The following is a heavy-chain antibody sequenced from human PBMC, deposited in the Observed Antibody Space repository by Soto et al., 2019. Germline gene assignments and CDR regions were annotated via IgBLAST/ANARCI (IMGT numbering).Heavy chain of an antibody. V-gene: IGHV4-34*01. D-gene: IGHD6-13*01. J-gene: IGHJ6*03. Sequence: ETLSLTCTVYSGSFNGYLWSWIRQPPGKGLEWIGEINHSGSTNYNPSLKSRVTISVDTSKNQFSLKLSSVTAADTAVYYCASSSWSNSYFYYMDVWGKGTTVTVSS. CDR3: ASSSWSNSYFYYMDV. CDR2: INHSGST. CDR1: SGSFNGYL.